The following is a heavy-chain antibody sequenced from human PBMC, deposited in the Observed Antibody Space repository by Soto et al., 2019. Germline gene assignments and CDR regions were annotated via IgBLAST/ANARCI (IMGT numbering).Heavy chain of an antibody. V-gene: IGHV3-7*01. CDR3: AVTTLNNPFDH. J-gene: IGHJ4*02. Sequence: GGSLRLSCAASGFTFSSYWMSWVRQAPGKGLEWVANIKQDGGEKYYVDSVKGRFTISRDNAKNSLYLQMNSLRAEDTAVYYCAVTTLNNPFDHWGQGTLVTVSS. D-gene: IGHD4-17*01. CDR1: GFTFSSYW. CDR2: IKQDGGEK.